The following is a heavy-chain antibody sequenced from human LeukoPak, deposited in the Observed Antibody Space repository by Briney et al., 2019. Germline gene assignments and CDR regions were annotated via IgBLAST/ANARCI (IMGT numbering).Heavy chain of an antibody. CDR1: GFTFSSYS. D-gene: IGHD3-3*01. CDR2: ISSSSSYI. J-gene: IGHJ5*02. V-gene: IGHV3-21*01. Sequence: GGSLRLSCAASGFTFSSYSMNWVRQAPGEGLEWVSSISSSSSYIYYADSAKGRFTISSDNAKNSLYLQMYSLRAEDTAVYYCAREDQHSDFWSGYPVDGNWFDPWGQGTLVTVSS. CDR3: AREDQHSDFWSGYPVDGNWFDP.